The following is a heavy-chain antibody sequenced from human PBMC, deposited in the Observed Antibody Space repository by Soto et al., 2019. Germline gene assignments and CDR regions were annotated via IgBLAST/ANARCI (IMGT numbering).Heavy chain of an antibody. D-gene: IGHD2-2*01. CDR1: GFTFSSYS. J-gene: IGHJ3*02. Sequence: EVQLVESGGGLVKPGGSLRLSCAASGFTFSSYSMNWVRQAPGKGLEWVSSISSSSSYIYYADSVKGRFTISRDNAKNSLYLQMNSLRAEDTAVYYCARDHCSSTSCSNDAFDIWGQGTMVTVSS. CDR2: ISSSSSYI. V-gene: IGHV3-21*01. CDR3: ARDHCSSTSCSNDAFDI.